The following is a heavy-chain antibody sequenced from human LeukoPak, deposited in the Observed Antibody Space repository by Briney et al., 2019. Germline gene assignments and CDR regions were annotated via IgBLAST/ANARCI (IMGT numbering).Heavy chain of an antibody. D-gene: IGHD3-22*01. V-gene: IGHV1-69*06. Sequence: SVKVSCKASGGTFSSYAISWVRQAPGQGLEWMGGIIPIFGTANYAQKFQSRVTITADKSTSTAYMALSSLRSEDTAVYYCARGSVVITSYWFDPWGQGTLVTVSS. CDR2: IIPIFGTA. CDR3: ARGSVVITSYWFDP. J-gene: IGHJ5*02. CDR1: GGTFSSYA.